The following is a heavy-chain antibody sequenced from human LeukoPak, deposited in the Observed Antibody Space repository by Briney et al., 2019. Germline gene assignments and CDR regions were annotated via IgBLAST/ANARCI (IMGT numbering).Heavy chain of an antibody. D-gene: IGHD3-3*01. CDR1: GGSFSGYY. CDR3: ARDTYYDFWSGYYPP. Sequence: SETLSLTCAVYGGSFSGYYWSWIRQPPGKGLEWIGEINHSGSTNYNPSLKSRVTISVDTSKNQFSLKLSSVTAADTAVYYCARDTYYDFWSGYYPPWGQGTLVTVSS. V-gene: IGHV4-34*01. CDR2: INHSGST. J-gene: IGHJ1*01.